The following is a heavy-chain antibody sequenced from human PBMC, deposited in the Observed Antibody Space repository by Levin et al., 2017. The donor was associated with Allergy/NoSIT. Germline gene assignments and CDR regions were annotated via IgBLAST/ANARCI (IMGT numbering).Heavy chain of an antibody. V-gene: IGHV1-8*01. CDR1: GYTFTSYD. J-gene: IGHJ6*02. D-gene: IGHD6-19*01. Sequence: PMASVKVSCKASGYTFTSYDINWVRQATGQGLEWMGWMNPNSGNTGYAQKFQGRVTMTRNTSISTAYMELRSLRFEDTAVYYCARAPQWLVPAHYYYDGMDVWGQGTTVTVSS. CDR2: MNPNSGNT. CDR3: ARAPQWLVPAHYYYDGMDV.